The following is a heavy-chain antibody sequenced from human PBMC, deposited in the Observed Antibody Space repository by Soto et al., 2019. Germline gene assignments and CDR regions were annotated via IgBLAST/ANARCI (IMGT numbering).Heavy chain of an antibody. V-gene: IGHV3-33*01. CDR1: GFTFSSYG. D-gene: IGHD5-12*01. J-gene: IGHJ4*02. CDR3: AREQDGYPVLNFDY. Sequence: QVQLVESGGGVVQPGRSLRLSCAASGFTFSSYGMHWVRQAPGKGLEWVAVIWYDGSNKYYADSVKGRFTISRDNSKNTLYLQKNSLTAEETAVYYCAREQDGYPVLNFDYWGQGTLVTVSS. CDR2: IWYDGSNK.